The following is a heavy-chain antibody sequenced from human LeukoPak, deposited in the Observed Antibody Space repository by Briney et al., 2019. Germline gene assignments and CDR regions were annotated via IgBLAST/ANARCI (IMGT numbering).Heavy chain of an antibody. J-gene: IGHJ6*02. CDR1: GGTFSSYA. D-gene: IGHD6-13*01. CDR2: ISAYNGNT. CDR3: ARWDSSSWYPGDYYGMDV. Sequence: GASVKVSCKASGGTFSSYAISWVRQAPGQGLEWMGWISAYNGNTNYAQKLQGRVTMTTDTSTSTAYMELRSLRSDDTAVYYCARWDSSSWYPGDYYGMDVWGQGTTVTVSS. V-gene: IGHV1-18*01.